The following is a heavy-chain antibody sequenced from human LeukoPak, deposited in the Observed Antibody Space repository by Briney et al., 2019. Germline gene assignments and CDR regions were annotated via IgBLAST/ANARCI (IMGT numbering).Heavy chain of an antibody. CDR2: INEGGGLK. Sequence: GGSPRLSCAASGFTFSSYWMSWVRQAPGKGLEWVANINEGGGLKYYVDSVKGRFTISRDNTNNSLYLQMFSLRVDDSAVYYCARVGKNGWDFDHWGQGTLVTVSS. J-gene: IGHJ4*02. CDR3: ARVGKNGWDFDH. V-gene: IGHV3-7*01. D-gene: IGHD6-19*01. CDR1: GFTFSSYW.